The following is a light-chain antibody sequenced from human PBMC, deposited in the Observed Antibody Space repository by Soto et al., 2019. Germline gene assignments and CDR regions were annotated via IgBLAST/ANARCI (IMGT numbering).Light chain of an antibody. V-gene: IGLV2-14*01. CDR3: SSYTTSSSWV. Sequence: QSALTQPASVSGSPGQSITISCTGTSSDFGGYNYVSWYQQFPGRAPTLVIYEVSNRPPGISNRFSGSKSGNTASLTISGLQTEDEADYYCSSYTTSSSWVFGGGTKLTVL. CDR2: EVS. CDR1: SSDFGGYNY. J-gene: IGLJ3*02.